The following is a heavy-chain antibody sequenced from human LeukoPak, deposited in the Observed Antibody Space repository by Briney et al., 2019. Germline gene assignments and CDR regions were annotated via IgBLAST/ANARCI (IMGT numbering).Heavy chain of an antibody. V-gene: IGHV3-64*01. J-gene: IGHJ4*02. CDR1: GFTFSTYP. CDR3: ARVRSYDSGVYYYDY. Sequence: GGSLRLSCVASGFTFSTYPMHWVRRAPGKGLEYVSAISSNGGDTYYTNSVKGRFTISRDNAKNTLYLQMGSLRAKDMAVYYCARVRSYDSGVYYYDYWGQGTLVTVSS. CDR2: ISSNGGDT. D-gene: IGHD3-22*01.